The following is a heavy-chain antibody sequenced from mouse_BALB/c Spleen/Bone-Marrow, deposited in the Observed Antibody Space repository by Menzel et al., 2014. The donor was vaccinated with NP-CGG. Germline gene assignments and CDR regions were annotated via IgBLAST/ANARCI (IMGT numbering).Heavy chain of an antibody. V-gene: IGHV5-12*02. J-gene: IGHJ4*01. Sequence: EVKLVESGGGLVQPGGSLKLSCATSGFTFRDYYMYWVRQTPEKRLEWVAYISNGGGSTYYPDTVKGLFTISRDNAKNTLYLQMSRLKSEDTAMYYCARQGTLDYWGQGTSVTVSS. CDR1: GFTFRDYY. CDR3: ARQGTLDY. CDR2: ISNGGGST.